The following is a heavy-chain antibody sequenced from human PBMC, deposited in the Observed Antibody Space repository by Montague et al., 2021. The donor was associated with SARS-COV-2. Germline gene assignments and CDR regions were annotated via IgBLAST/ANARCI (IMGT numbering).Heavy chain of an antibody. CDR2: IYTSGTT. CDR3: ARAHSGSWAHLDN. Sequence: TLSLTCTVSGGSISSGSYYWSWIRQPAGKGLEWIGRIYTSGTTEYXXXVESRVTISVDTSKNQFSLKLTSVTAADTPVYYCARAHSGSWAHLDNWGQGSLVPVSS. D-gene: IGHD5-12*01. V-gene: IGHV4-61*02. J-gene: IGHJ4*02. CDR1: GGSISSGSYY.